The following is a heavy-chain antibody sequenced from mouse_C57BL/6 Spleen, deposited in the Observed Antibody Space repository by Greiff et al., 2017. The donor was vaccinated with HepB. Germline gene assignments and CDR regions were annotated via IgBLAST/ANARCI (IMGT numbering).Heavy chain of an antibody. J-gene: IGHJ1*03. CDR1: GYTFTSYW. D-gene: IGHD1-1*01. CDR3: ARKGSYYYGSSYPYWYFDV. Sequence: VQLQQSGAELVKPGASVKLSCKASGYTFTSYWMQWVKQRPGQGLEWIGEIDPSDSYTNYNQKFKGKATLTVDTSSSTAYMQLSSLTSEDSAVYYCARKGSYYYGSSYPYWYFDVWGTGTTVTVSS. V-gene: IGHV1-50*01. CDR2: IDPSDSYT.